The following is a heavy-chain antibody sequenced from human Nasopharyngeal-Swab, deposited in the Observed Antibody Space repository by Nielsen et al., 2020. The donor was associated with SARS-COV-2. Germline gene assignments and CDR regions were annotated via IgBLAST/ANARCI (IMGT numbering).Heavy chain of an antibody. Sequence: WIRQPPGKGLEWVSSISSSRSYIYYADSVKGRFTISRDNAKNSLYLQMNSLRAEDTAVYYCARTILSSSPEEGFDYWGQGTLVTVSS. CDR3: ARTILSSSPEEGFDY. V-gene: IGHV3-21*01. J-gene: IGHJ4*02. CDR2: ISSSRSYI. D-gene: IGHD6-6*01.